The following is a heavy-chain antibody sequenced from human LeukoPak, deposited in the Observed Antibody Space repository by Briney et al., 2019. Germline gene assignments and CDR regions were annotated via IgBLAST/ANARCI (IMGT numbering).Heavy chain of an antibody. CDR2: INCNSGGT. CDR3: ARDAQFIVVVPAAKLNYMDV. D-gene: IGHD2-2*01. Sequence: ASVKVSCKTSGYTFTGYYIHWVRQAPGQGLEWVGWINCNSGGTNYAQKFQGRVTMTRDTSISTAYMELTRLRSDDTAVYYCARDAQFIVVVPAAKLNYMDVWGKGATVTVSS. CDR1: GYTFTGYY. J-gene: IGHJ6*03. V-gene: IGHV1-2*02.